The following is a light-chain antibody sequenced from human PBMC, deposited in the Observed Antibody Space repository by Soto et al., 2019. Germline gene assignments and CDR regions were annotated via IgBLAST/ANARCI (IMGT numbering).Light chain of an antibody. V-gene: IGKV3-15*01. J-gene: IGKJ1*01. CDR1: QSVSNN. CDR3: QQYNNWPPWT. Sequence: EIVMTQSPATLSVSPGERDTLSCRASQSVSNNLAWYQQKPGQAPRLLIYGASTRATGIPARFSGSGSGTEFTLTISSLQSEDFAVYYCQQYNNWPPWTFGQGTKVEIK. CDR2: GAS.